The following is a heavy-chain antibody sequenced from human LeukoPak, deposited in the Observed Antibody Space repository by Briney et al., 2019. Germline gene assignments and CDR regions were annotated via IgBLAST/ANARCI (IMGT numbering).Heavy chain of an antibody. CDR2: INHSGST. V-gene: IGHV4-34*01. Sequence: SETLSLTCAVYGGSFSGYYWSWIRQPPGKGLEWIGEINHSGSTNYNPSLKSRVTISVDTSKNQFSPKLSSVTAADTAVYYCARGLLTDYGDYPSWFDPWGQGTLVTVSS. CDR3: ARGLLTDYGDYPSWFDP. J-gene: IGHJ5*02. CDR1: GGSFSGYY. D-gene: IGHD4-17*01.